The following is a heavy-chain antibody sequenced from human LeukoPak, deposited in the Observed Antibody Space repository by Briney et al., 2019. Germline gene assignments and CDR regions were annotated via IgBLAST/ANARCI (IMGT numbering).Heavy chain of an antibody. Sequence: GGSLRLSCAASGFTFSSYAMHWVRQAPGKGLEWVAVISYDGSNKYYADSVKGRFTISRDNSKNTLYLQMNSLRAEDTAVYYCARDIEEDYDILTGHYTLGYWGQGTLVTVSS. D-gene: IGHD3-9*01. CDR2: ISYDGSNK. J-gene: IGHJ4*02. CDR1: GFTFSSYA. CDR3: ARDIEEDYDILTGHYTLGY. V-gene: IGHV3-30-3*01.